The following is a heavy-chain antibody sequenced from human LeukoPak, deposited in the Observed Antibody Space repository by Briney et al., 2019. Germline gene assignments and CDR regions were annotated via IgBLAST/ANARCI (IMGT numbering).Heavy chain of an antibody. D-gene: IGHD2-2*01. CDR3: ARAWEWGCSSTSCYLCDY. Sequence: PGRSLRLSCAASGFTFSSYGMHWVRQAPGKGLEWVAVISYDGSNKYYADSVKGRFTISRDTSKNTLYLQMNSLRVEDTAVYYCARAWEWGCSSTSCYLCDYWGQGTLVTVSS. CDR1: GFTFSSYG. V-gene: IGHV3-30*03. J-gene: IGHJ4*02. CDR2: ISYDGSNK.